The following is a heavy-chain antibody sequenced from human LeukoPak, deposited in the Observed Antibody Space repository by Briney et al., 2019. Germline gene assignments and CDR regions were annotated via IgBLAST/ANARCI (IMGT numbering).Heavy chain of an antibody. CDR1: GFTVSSNY. CDR3: ARDTIFGVIGYYGMDV. J-gene: IGHJ6*02. CDR2: IYSGGST. Sequence: GGSLRLSCAASGFTVSSNYMSWVRQAPGKGLEWVSVIYSGGSTYYADSVKGRFTISRDNSKNTLYLQMNSLRAEDTAVYYCARDTIFGVIGYYGMDVWGQGTTVTVSS. V-gene: IGHV3-66*01. D-gene: IGHD3-3*01.